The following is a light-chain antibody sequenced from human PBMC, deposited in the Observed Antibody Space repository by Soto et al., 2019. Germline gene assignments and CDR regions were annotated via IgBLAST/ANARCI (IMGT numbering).Light chain of an antibody. J-gene: IGKJ4*01. V-gene: IGKV3D-15*01. CDR1: QSVSSN. CDR2: GAS. CDR3: QQYNNWLT. Sequence: EIVMTQSPATLSVSPGERATLSCRASQSVSSNLAWYQQKPGQVPRLLIYGASIRATGIPARFSGSGSGTEFTLTISSMQSEDFAVYYCQQYNNWLTFGGGTKVEIK.